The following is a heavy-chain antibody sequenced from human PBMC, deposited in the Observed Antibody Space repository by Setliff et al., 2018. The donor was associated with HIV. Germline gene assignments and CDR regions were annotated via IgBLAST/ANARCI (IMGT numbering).Heavy chain of an antibody. CDR1: GGSISAYY. V-gene: IGHV4-4*07. CDR2: IFAGGST. Sequence: SETLSLTCTVSGGSISAYYWSWIRQPAGKGLEYIGRIFAGGSTNYNPSLRSRVTISINTSKNQFSLELSSVTAADAAVYYCARSMGAFDYWGPGALVTVSS. J-gene: IGHJ4*02. CDR3: ARSMGAFDY. D-gene: IGHD1-26*01.